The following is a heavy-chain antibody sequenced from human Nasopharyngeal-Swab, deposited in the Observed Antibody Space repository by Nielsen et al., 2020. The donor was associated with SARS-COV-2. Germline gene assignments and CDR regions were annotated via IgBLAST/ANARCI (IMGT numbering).Heavy chain of an antibody. V-gene: IGHV4-39*01. CDR3: ATPYSSSWYWYFDY. CDR1: GGSISSSSYY. D-gene: IGHD6-13*01. Sequence: LETLSLTCTVSGGSISSSSYYWGWIRQPPGKGLEWIGSIYYSGSTYYNPSLKSRVTISVDTSKNQFSLKLSSVTAADTAVYYCATPYSSSWYWYFDYWGQGTLVTVSS. J-gene: IGHJ4*02. CDR2: IYYSGST.